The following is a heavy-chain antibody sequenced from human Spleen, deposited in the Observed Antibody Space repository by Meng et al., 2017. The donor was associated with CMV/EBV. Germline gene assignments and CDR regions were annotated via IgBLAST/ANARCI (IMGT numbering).Heavy chain of an antibody. CDR2: VSWSSSIM. V-gene: IGHV3-9*01. CDR3: AKSRNGYGGEDY. CDR1: GFILDNYA. Sequence: GGSLRLSCAASGFILDNYAVHWVRQAPGKGLEWVSGVSWSSSIMGYADSVKGRFTISRDNSNKTLYLQMNSLRAEDTAVYYCAKSRNGYGGEDYWGQGTLVTVSS. D-gene: IGHD5-12*01. J-gene: IGHJ4*02.